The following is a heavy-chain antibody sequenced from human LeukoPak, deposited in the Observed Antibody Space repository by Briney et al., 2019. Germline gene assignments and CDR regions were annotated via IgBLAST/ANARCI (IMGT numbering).Heavy chain of an antibody. Sequence: SETLSLTCAVYGESFSGYYWSWIRQPPGKGLEWIGEINHSGSTNYNPSLKSRVTISVDTSKNQFSLKLSSVTAADKAVYYCARDRVTPNWFDPWGQGTLVTVSS. CDR1: GESFSGYY. V-gene: IGHV4-34*01. J-gene: IGHJ5*02. CDR2: INHSGST. D-gene: IGHD4-23*01. CDR3: ARDRVTPNWFDP.